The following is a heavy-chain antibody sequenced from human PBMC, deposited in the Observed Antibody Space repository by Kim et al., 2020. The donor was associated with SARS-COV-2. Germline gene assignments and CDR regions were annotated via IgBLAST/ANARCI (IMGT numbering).Heavy chain of an antibody. Sequence: YADSVRGRFTISRDNAKNSLSLHMNNLRADDTAIYYCARGPPGYNAGWFDPWGQGTLVTVSS. D-gene: IGHD5-12*01. CDR3: ARGPPGYNAGWFDP. J-gene: IGHJ5*02. V-gene: IGHV3-7*03.